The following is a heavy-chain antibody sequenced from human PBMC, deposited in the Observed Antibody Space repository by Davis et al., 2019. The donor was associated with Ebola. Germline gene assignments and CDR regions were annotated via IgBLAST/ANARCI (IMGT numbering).Heavy chain of an antibody. CDR1: GFTFSSYS. J-gene: IGHJ4*02. V-gene: IGHV3-21*01. CDR2: ISSSSSYI. Sequence: GGSLRLSCAASGFTFSSYSMNWVRQAPGKGLEWVSSISSSSSYIYYADSVKGRFTISRDNAKNTLYLQMNSLRAEDTAVYYCARGVLTGYYEFDYWGQGTLVTVSS. D-gene: IGHD3-9*01. CDR3: ARGVLTGYYEFDY.